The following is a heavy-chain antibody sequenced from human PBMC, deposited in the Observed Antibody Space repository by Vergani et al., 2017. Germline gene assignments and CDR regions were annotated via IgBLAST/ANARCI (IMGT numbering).Heavy chain of an antibody. Sequence: QVQLQESGPGLVKPSETLSLTCTVSGGSISSSSYYWSWIRQPPGKGLEWIGEINHSGSTNYNPSLKSRVTISVDTAKNQFSLKLSSVTAADTAVYYCARFPTYYYGSGSYYPTPYFDYWGQGTLVTVSS. CDR2: INHSGST. V-gene: IGHV4-39*07. CDR1: GGSISSSSYY. D-gene: IGHD3-10*01. J-gene: IGHJ4*02. CDR3: ARFPTYYYGSGSYYPTPYFDY.